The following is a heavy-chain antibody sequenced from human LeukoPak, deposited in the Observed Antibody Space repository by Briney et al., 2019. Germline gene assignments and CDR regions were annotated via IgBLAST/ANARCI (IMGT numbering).Heavy chain of an antibody. CDR3: ARGGRGYSYGLFDY. D-gene: IGHD5-18*01. CDR1: GGSFNGYY. Sequence: SDTLSLTCAVYGGSFNGYYWSWIRQPPGKGLEWLGEINHSGSTNYNPSLKSRVTISVDTSKNQFSLKLSSVTAADTAVYYCARGGRGYSYGLFDYWGQGTLVTVSS. J-gene: IGHJ4*02. CDR2: INHSGST. V-gene: IGHV4-34*01.